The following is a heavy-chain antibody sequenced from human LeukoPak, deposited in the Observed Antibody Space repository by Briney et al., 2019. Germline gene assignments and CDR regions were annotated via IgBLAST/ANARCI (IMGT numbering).Heavy chain of an antibody. CDR1: GYTLTELS. CDR2: FDPEDGET. D-gene: IGHD3-3*01. V-gene: IGHV1-24*01. J-gene: IGHJ5*02. Sequence: ASVKVSCKVSGYTLTELSMHWVRQAPGKGLEWMGGFDPEDGETIYAQKFQGRVTMTEDTSTDTAYMELSNLRSEDTAVYYCATATHFFGVVIHNWFDPWGQGTLVTVSS. CDR3: ATATHFFGVVIHNWFDP.